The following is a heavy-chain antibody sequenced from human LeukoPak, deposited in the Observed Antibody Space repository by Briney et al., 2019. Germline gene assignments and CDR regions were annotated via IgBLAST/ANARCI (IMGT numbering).Heavy chain of an antibody. CDR1: GYTFTSYG. D-gene: IGHD2-15*01. J-gene: IGHJ4*02. Sequence: AASVKVSCKASGYTFTSYGISWVRQAPGQGLEWMGWISAYNGNTNYAQKLQGRVTMTTDTSTSTAYMELRSLRSDDTAVYYCARELSYCSGGSCYFGYWGQGTLVTVSS. CDR2: ISAYNGNT. CDR3: ARELSYCSGGSCYFGY. V-gene: IGHV1-18*01.